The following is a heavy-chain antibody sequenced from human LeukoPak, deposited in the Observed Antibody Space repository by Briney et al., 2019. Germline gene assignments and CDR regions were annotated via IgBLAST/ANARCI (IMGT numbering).Heavy chain of an antibody. Sequence: GGSLRLSCAASGFTFSSYSMNWVRQAPGKGLEWVSSISSSSSYIYYADSVKGRFPISRDNAKNSLYLQMNSLRAEETAVYYCARVGAISFDYWGQGTLVTVSS. V-gene: IGHV3-21*01. CDR2: ISSSSSYI. D-gene: IGHD3-16*01. CDR3: ARVGAISFDY. CDR1: GFTFSSYS. J-gene: IGHJ4*02.